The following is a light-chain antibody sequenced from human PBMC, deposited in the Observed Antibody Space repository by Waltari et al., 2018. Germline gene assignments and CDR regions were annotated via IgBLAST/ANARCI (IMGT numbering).Light chain of an antibody. CDR3: AAWDDSLSGRV. J-gene: IGLJ3*02. CDR1: SSNIGSNY. V-gene: IGLV1-47*01. Sequence: QSVLTQPPSASGTPGQRVTISYSGSSSNIGSNYLYWYQQLPGAAPKLLIYRNNQRPSGVPDRFSGSKSGTSASLAISGLRSEDEADYYCAAWDDSLSGRVFGGGTKLTVL. CDR2: RNN.